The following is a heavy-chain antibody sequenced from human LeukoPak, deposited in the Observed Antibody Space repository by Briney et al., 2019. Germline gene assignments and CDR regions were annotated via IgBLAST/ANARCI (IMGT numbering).Heavy chain of an antibody. CDR1: GFTFSSYG. CDR3: ARAPELRFLEWLSFDY. J-gene: IGHJ4*02. CDR2: IRYDGGNK. D-gene: IGHD3-3*01. Sequence: GGSLRLSCAASGFTFSSYGMHWVRQAPGKGLEWVAFIRYDGGNKYYADSVKGRFTISRGNYKNTLYLQMNSLRAEDTAVYYCARAPELRFLEWLSFDYWGQGTLVTVSS. V-gene: IGHV3-30*02.